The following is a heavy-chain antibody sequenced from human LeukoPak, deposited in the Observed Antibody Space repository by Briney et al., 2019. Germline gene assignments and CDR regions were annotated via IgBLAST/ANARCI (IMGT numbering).Heavy chain of an antibody. D-gene: IGHD5-12*01. CDR2: INHSGST. V-gene: IGHV4-34*01. CDR3: ARLVAAYYYYMDV. Sequence: PSETLSPTCAVYGGSFSGYYWSWIRQPPGKGLEWIGEINHSGSTNYNPSLKSRVTISVDTSKNQFSLKLSSVTAADTAVYYCARLVAAYYYYMDVWGKGTTVTVSS. CDR1: GGSFSGYY. J-gene: IGHJ6*03.